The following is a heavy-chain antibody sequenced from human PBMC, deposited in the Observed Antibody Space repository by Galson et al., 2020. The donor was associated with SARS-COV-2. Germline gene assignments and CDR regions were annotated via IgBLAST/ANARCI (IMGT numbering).Heavy chain of an antibody. V-gene: IGHV1-3*01. Sequence: ASVKVSCKASGDSVTSYAVHWMRQAPGQRLEWMGWINAGNGNTNYSPNFQGRVTITRETSANTVYMELSSLRFEDTAVYYCARGGCSDCFLFDYWGQGTLVTVSS. CDR3: ARGGCSDCFLFDY. D-gene: IGHD2-21*02. J-gene: IGHJ4*02. CDR1: GDSVTSYA. CDR2: INAGNGNT.